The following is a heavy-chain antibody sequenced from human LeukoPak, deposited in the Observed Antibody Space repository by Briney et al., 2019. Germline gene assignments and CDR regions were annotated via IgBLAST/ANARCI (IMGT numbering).Heavy chain of an antibody. CDR3: TTEGYYDILTGYYNFDY. J-gene: IGHJ4*02. V-gene: IGHV3-15*01. CDR1: GFTFSNYW. D-gene: IGHD3-9*01. Sequence: KPGGSLRLSCAASGFTFSNYWMSWVRQAPGKGLEWVGRIKSKTDGGTTDYAAPVKGRFTISRDDSKNTLYLQMNSLKTEDTAVYYCTTEGYYDILTGYYNFDYWGQGTLVTVSS. CDR2: IKSKTDGGTT.